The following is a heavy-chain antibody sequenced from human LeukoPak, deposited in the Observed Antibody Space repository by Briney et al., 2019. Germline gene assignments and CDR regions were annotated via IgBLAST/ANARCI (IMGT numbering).Heavy chain of an antibody. Sequence: PSETLSLTCTVSGGSISSGGYYWSWIRQHPGKGLEWIGYIYYSGSTYYNPSLKSRVTISVDTSKNQFSLTLSSVTAADTAVYYCARDRVVATIDYYYYYGMDVWGQGTTVTVSS. CDR1: GGSISSGGYY. D-gene: IGHD5-12*01. J-gene: IGHJ6*02. V-gene: IGHV4-31*03. CDR2: IYYSGST. CDR3: ARDRVVATIDYYYYYGMDV.